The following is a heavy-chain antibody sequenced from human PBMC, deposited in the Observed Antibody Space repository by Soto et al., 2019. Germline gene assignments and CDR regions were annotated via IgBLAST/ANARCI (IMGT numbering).Heavy chain of an antibody. J-gene: IGHJ3*02. CDR2: IIPILGIA. CDR1: GGTFSSYT. Sequence: GASVKVSCKASGGTFSSYTISWVRQAPGQGLEWMGRIIPILGIANYAQKFQGRVTITADKSTSTAYMELSSLRSEDTAVYYCARVRGSFSPRAFDIWGQGTMVTVSS. V-gene: IGHV1-69*02. D-gene: IGHD1-26*01. CDR3: ARVRGSFSPRAFDI.